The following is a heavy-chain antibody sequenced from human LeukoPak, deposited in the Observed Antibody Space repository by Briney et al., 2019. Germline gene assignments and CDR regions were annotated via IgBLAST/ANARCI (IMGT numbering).Heavy chain of an antibody. CDR1: GGTFSSYA. V-gene: IGHV1-69*05. CDR3: ARKLRLGGNWFDP. D-gene: IGHD1-26*01. Sequence: SVKVSCKASGGTFSSYAISWVRQAPGQGLEWMGRIIPIFGTANYAQKFQGRVTITTDESTSTAYMELSSLRSEDTALYYCARKLRLGGNWFDPWGQGTLVTVSS. CDR2: IIPIFGTA. J-gene: IGHJ5*02.